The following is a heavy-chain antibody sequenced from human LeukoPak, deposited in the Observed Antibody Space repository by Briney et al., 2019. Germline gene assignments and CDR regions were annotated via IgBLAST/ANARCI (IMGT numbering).Heavy chain of an antibody. CDR1: GFTFSSYS. Sequence: TGGSLRLSCAASGFTFSSYSMNWVRQAPGKGLEWVSSISSSSSYIYYADSVKGRFTISRDNAKNSLYLQMNSLRAEDTAVYYCARGSSFGYCSSTSCYGTEYYYYGMDVWGQGTTVTVSS. V-gene: IGHV3-21*01. D-gene: IGHD2-2*01. CDR2: ISSSSSYI. J-gene: IGHJ6*02. CDR3: ARGSSFGYCSSTSCYGTEYYYYGMDV.